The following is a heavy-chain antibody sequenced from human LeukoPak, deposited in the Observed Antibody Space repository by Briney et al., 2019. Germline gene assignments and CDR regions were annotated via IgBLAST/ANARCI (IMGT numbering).Heavy chain of an antibody. CDR3: ARDHWGSANPRFDY. J-gene: IGHJ4*02. CDR2: ISSSSSYI. Sequence: PGGSLRLSCAASGFTFSSYSMNWVRQAPGKGLEWVSSISSSSSYIYYADSVKGRFIISRDSSKNSLYLQMNSLRAEDTAVYYCARDHWGSANPRFDYWGQGTLVTVSS. D-gene: IGHD7-27*01. CDR1: GFTFSSYS. V-gene: IGHV3-21*01.